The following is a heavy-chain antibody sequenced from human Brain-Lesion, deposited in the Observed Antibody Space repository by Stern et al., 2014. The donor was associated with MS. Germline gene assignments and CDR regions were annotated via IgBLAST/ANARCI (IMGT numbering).Heavy chain of an antibody. CDR3: ARSTVSAEYYFDY. CDR2: ITYSGTT. Sequence: QVQLQESGPGLVKPSQTLSLTCTVSGGSINSGDYHWTWIRQPPGKGLEWIGFITYSGTTYYKPSLQRRLTISVDTSKNQFSLKLRSVTAGDTAVYYCARSTVSAEYYFDYWGQGTLVPVSS. D-gene: IGHD4-11*01. CDR1: GGSINSGDYH. J-gene: IGHJ4*02. V-gene: IGHV4-30-4*01.